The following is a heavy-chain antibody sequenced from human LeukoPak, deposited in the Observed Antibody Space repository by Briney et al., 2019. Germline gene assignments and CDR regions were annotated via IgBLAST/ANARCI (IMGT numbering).Heavy chain of an antibody. D-gene: IGHD3-9*01. CDR1: GFTFSSYW. CDR2: INSDGSST. J-gene: IGHJ4*02. V-gene: IGHV3-74*01. CDR3: RVLRYFDWLLFDY. Sequence: GGSLRLSCAASGFTFSSYWMHWVRQAPGKGLVWVSRINSDGSSTSYADSVKGRFTISRDNAKNTLYLQMNTLRAEDTAVYYCRVLRYFDWLLFDYWGQGTLATVSS.